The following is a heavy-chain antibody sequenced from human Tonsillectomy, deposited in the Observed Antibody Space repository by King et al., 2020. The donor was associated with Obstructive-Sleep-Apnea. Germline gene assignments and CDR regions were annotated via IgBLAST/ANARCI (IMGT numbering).Heavy chain of an antibody. D-gene: IGHD3-9*01. CDR2: ISYDGSNK. CDR1: GFTFSSYG. V-gene: IGHV3-30*18. CDR3: AKDILTGYYNVPYYYGMDV. Sequence: VQLVESGGGVVQPGRSLRLSCAASGFTFSSYGMHWVRQAPGKGLEWVAVISYDGSNKYYADSVKGRFTISRDNSKNTLYLQMNSLRAEDTAVYYCAKDILTGYYNVPYYYGMDVWGQGTTVTVSS. J-gene: IGHJ6*02.